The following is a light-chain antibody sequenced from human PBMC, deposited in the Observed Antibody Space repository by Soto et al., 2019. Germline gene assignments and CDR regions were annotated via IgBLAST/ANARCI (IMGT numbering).Light chain of an antibody. CDR2: DTS. Sequence: QAVVTQEPSLTVSPGGTVTLTCGSSTGAVTSGHYPYWFQQKPGQAPRTLIYDTSNKHSWTPARFSGSLLGGKAALTLSGAQPEDEAEYYCLLSYSAARPVFCGGTQL. J-gene: IGLJ3*02. V-gene: IGLV7-46*01. CDR3: LLSYSAARPV. CDR1: TGAVTSGHY.